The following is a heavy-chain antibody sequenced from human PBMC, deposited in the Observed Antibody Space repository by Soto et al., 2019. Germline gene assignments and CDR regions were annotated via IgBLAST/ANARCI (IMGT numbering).Heavy chain of an antibody. D-gene: IGHD1-26*01. CDR1: GFSISSGYY. Sequence: PSETLSLTCTVSGFSISSGYYWGWVRQPPGKGLEWIGSMYQSGTTYYNPSLKSRVTISINTSKNQFSLKLTSVTAADTAVYCCARDWYRDGYKGGYFDYWGQGTLVTVSS. CDR3: ARDWYRDGYKGGYFDY. CDR2: MYQSGTT. J-gene: IGHJ4*02. V-gene: IGHV4-38-2*02.